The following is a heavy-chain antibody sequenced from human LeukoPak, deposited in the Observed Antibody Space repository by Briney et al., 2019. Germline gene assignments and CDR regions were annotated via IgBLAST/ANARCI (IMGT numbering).Heavy chain of an antibody. J-gene: IGHJ4*02. CDR2: IYTSGST. CDR1: GGSISSGSYY. V-gene: IGHV4-61*02. Sequence: SETLSLTCTVSGGSISSGSYYWSWIRQPAGKGLEWIGRIYTSGSTNYSPSLKSRVTISVDTSKNQFSLKLSSVTAADAAVYYCARDEASGSGYSYWGQGTLVTVSS. D-gene: IGHD3-3*01. CDR3: ARDEASGSGYSY.